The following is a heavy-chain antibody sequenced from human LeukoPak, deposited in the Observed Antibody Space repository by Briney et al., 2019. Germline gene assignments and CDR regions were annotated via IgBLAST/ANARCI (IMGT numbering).Heavy chain of an antibody. CDR2: IYYSGST. J-gene: IGHJ6*03. CDR3: ARTTEGYCSSASCFGFSYSYYMDV. CDR1: GGSISSSSYY. V-gene: IGHV4-39*07. D-gene: IGHD2-2*01. Sequence: PSETLSLTCTVSGGSISSSSYYWGWIRQPPGKGLEWIGSIYYSGSTNYHPSLKSRVTISVDTSKNQFSLKLSSVIAADTAVYYCARTTEGYCSSASCFGFSYSYYMDVWGKGTTVTISS.